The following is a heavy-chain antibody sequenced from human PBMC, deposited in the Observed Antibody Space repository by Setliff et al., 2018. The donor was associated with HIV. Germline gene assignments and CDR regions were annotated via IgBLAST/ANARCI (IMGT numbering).Heavy chain of an antibody. V-gene: IGHV1-46*01. CDR3: VKEYHTEVTDTRVANYFDY. Sequence: ASVKVSCKASGYTFTSCFMHWVRQAPGQGLEYMGIINPSDGTTDYTQKFQDRVTMTSDTSTSTVYMELRSLRSEDTAIYYCVKEYHTEVTDTRVANYFDYWGQGTLGTVSS. D-gene: IGHD4-4*01. CDR2: INPSDGTT. J-gene: IGHJ4*02. CDR1: GYTFTSCF.